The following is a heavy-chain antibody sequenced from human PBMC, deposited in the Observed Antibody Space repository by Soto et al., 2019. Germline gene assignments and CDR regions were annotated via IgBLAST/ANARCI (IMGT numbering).Heavy chain of an antibody. V-gene: IGHV3-48*01. CDR1: GFTFSSYS. D-gene: IGHD6-13*01. CDR3: ARYTSSFDY. Sequence: GGSLRLSCAASGFTFSSYSMNWVRQAPGKGLEWVSYISTGSSIMYYADSVKGRFTISRDNAKNSLYLQMNSLRAEDTAVYYCARYTSSFDYWGQGTLVTVSS. CDR2: ISTGSSIM. J-gene: IGHJ4*02.